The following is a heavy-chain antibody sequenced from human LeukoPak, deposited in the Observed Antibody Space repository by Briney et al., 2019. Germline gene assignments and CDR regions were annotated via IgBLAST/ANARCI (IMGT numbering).Heavy chain of an antibody. Sequence: GGSLRLSCGASGFILSRHWMSWVRQAPGKGPEWVANIKQDGSERYYVGSVKGRFTISRDNAKNLLYLQMNSLRAEDTALYYCARDGGHSTDFDYWGQGTLVTVSS. V-gene: IGHV3-7*01. J-gene: IGHJ4*02. CDR3: ARDGGHSTDFDY. D-gene: IGHD2/OR15-2a*01. CDR2: IKQDGSER. CDR1: GFILSRHW.